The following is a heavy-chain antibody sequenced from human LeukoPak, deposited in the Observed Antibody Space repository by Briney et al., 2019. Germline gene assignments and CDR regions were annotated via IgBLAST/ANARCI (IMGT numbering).Heavy chain of an antibody. V-gene: IGHV5-51*01. Sequence: GESLKISCKGSGYRFTSYWIGWVRQMPGKGLEWMGIIYPGDSDTRYSPSFQGQVTISADKSISTAYLQWSSLKASDTAMYYCARQYYYGSGSLLFDYWGQGTLVTVSS. CDR2: IYPGDSDT. CDR1: GYRFTSYW. J-gene: IGHJ4*02. CDR3: ARQYYYGSGSLLFDY. D-gene: IGHD3-10*01.